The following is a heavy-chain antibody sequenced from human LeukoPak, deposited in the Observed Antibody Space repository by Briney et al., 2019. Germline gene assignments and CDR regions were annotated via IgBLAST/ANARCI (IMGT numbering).Heavy chain of an antibody. CDR3: ARDCPEVAGTVDYYYMDV. J-gene: IGHJ6*03. V-gene: IGHV1-8*01. Sequence: GASVKVSCKASGYTFTSYDINWVRQATGQGLEWMGWMNPNSGNTGYAQKFQGRVTMTRDTSISTAYMELSRLRSDDTAVYYCARDCPEVAGTVDYYYMDVWGKGTTVTVSS. CDR1: GYTFTSYD. D-gene: IGHD6-19*01. CDR2: MNPNSGNT.